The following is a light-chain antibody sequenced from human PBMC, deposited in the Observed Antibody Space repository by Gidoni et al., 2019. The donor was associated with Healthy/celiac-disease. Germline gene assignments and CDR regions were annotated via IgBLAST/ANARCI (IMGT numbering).Light chain of an antibody. CDR1: QSVSSSY. CDR2: GSA. Sequence: EIVLTQSPVTLSLSPGERATLSCRARQSVSSSYLAWYQQKPGQAPRLLISGSASRATGIPDRCSGSGCGTEFTLTISRREHEDFAVYYCQQYGSKPPLFTFGPGTKVDIK. V-gene: IGKV3-20*01. CDR3: QQYGSKPPLFT. J-gene: IGKJ3*01.